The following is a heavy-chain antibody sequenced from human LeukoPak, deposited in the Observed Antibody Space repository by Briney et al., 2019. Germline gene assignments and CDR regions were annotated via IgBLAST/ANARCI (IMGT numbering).Heavy chain of an antibody. J-gene: IGHJ4*02. Sequence: GGSLRLSCAASRFSFRNCEMHWARQAPGKGLEWVAIISHDGTTKHYADSVKGRFTISRDNSNCSLFLQMNSLRGEDTAVYFCAGARRKWRLGPLDYWGQGTLVTVSS. CDR2: ISHDGTTK. CDR1: RFSFRNCE. CDR3: AGARRKWRLGPLDY. V-gene: IGHV3-30*04. D-gene: IGHD5-12*01.